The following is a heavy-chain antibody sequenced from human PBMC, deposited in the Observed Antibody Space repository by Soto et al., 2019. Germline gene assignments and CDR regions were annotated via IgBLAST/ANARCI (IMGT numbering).Heavy chain of an antibody. V-gene: IGHV3-23*01. CDR1: GFTVSSNY. J-gene: IGHJ4*02. Sequence: GGSLRLSCAASGFTVSSNYMSWVRQAPGKGLEWVSGISNTDGSTYYADSVKGRFTISRDNSRNMLFLQMNSLRAEDTAIYYCAKGQLERHFGFDYWGQGTLVTVSS. CDR2: ISNTDGST. D-gene: IGHD1-1*01. CDR3: AKGQLERHFGFDY.